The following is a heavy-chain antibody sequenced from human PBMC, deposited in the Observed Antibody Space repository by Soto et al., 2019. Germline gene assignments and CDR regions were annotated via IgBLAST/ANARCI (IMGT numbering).Heavy chain of an antibody. D-gene: IGHD5-12*01. CDR1: GGSFSGYY. Sequence: SETLSLTCAVYGGSFSGYYWSWIRQPPGKGLEWIVEINHSGSTNYNPSLKSRVTISVDTSKNQFSLKLSSVTAADTAVYYCARGPNTLFVEMATITPFDYWGQGTLVTVSS. CDR2: INHSGST. J-gene: IGHJ4*02. CDR3: ARGPNTLFVEMATITPFDY. V-gene: IGHV4-34*01.